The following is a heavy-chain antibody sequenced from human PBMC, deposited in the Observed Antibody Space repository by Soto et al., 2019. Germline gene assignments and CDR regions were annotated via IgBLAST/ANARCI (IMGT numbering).Heavy chain of an antibody. CDR3: AREYYYDSSGYYYFDY. CDR2: ISSSSSTI. D-gene: IGHD3-22*01. Sequence: GGSLRLSCAASGFTFSSYSMNWVRQAPGKGLEWVSYISSSSSTIYYADSVKGRFTISRDNAKNSLYLQMNSLRDEDTAVYYCAREYYYDSSGYYYFDYWGQGTLVTVSS. CDR1: GFTFSSYS. J-gene: IGHJ4*02. V-gene: IGHV3-48*02.